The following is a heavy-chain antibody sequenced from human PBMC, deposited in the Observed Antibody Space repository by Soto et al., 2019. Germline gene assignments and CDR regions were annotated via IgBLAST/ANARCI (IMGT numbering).Heavy chain of an antibody. CDR3: ARVASPYYFDY. D-gene: IGHD5-12*01. CDR1: GGSFSGYY. J-gene: IGHJ4*02. Sequence: SETLSLTCAVYGGSFSGYYWSWIRQPPGKGLEWIGEINHSGSTNYNPSLKSRVTISVDTSKNQFSLKLSSVTAADTAVYYCARVASPYYFDYWGQGTLVTVSS. V-gene: IGHV4-34*01. CDR2: INHSGST.